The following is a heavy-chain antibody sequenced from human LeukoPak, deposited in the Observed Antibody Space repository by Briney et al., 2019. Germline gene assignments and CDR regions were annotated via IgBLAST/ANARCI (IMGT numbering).Heavy chain of an antibody. CDR2: IIPILGIA. CDR1: GGTFSSYA. J-gene: IGHJ6*02. CDR3: ARANIVVVVAATDKFGMDV. D-gene: IGHD2-15*01. Sequence: SVKVSCKASGGTFSSYAISWVRQAPGQGLEWMGRIIPILGIANYAQKFQGRVTITADKSTSTAYMELRSLRSEDTAVYYCARANIVVVVAATDKFGMDVWGQGTTVTVSS. V-gene: IGHV1-69*04.